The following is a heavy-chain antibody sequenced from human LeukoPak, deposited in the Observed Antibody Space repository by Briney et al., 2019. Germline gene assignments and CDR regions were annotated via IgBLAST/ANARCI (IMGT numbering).Heavy chain of an antibody. CDR1: GFPLSSHG. Sequence: LGRSLRHSCSVSGFPLSSHGMHSGRQAPGKGLGWEAAIWYDGSNQYYAESVKGRFTISRDNSKNTLYLQMNSLRAEDTAVYYCARTGYSSGWAPGNWRQGTLVTVSS. D-gene: IGHD6-19*01. J-gene: IGHJ4*02. CDR2: IWYDGSNQ. CDR3: ARTGYSSGWAPGN. V-gene: IGHV3-33*01.